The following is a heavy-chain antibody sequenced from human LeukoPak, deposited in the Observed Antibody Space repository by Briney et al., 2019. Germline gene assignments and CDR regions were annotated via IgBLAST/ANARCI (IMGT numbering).Heavy chain of an antibody. D-gene: IGHD6-13*01. CDR3: ARENSSPYYYYGMDV. Sequence: GGSLRLSCAASGFTFSNYAMSWVRQAPGKGLEWVSVIYSGGSTYYADSVKGRFTISRDNSKNTLYLQMNSLRAEDTAVYYCARENSSPYYYYGMDVWGQGTTVTVSS. CDR1: GFTFSNYA. CDR2: IYSGGST. J-gene: IGHJ6*02. V-gene: IGHV3-53*01.